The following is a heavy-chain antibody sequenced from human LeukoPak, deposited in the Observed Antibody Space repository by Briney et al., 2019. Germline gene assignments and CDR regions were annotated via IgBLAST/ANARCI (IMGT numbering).Heavy chain of an antibody. D-gene: IGHD1-26*01. CDR1: GFTFSDSG. V-gene: IGHV3-30*03. CDR2: ISDDGSNK. CDR3: ARDQLRSPAPLWYFDL. Sequence: GGSLRLSCVGSGFTFSDSGMHWVRQAPGKGLEWVAIISDDGSNKYHADSLKGRFTISRDNSKNTLYLQLNSLRAEDTAVYYCARDQLRSPAPLWYFDLWGRGTLVTVSS. J-gene: IGHJ2*01.